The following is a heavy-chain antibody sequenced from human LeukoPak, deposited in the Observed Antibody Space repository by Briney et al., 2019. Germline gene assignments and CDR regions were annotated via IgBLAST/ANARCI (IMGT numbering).Heavy chain of an antibody. Sequence: ASVKVSCKASGYTFTSYAMHWVRQAPRQRLEWMGWINAGNGNTKYSQKFQGRVTITRDTSASTAYMELSSLRSEDTAVYYCARVQLWFGEIDYWGQGNLVTVSS. CDR3: ARVQLWFGEIDY. CDR2: INAGNGNT. CDR1: GYTFTSYA. V-gene: IGHV1-3*01. D-gene: IGHD3-10*01. J-gene: IGHJ4*02.